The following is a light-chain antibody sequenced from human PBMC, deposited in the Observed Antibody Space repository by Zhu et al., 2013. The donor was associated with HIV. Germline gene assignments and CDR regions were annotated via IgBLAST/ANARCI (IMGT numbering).Light chain of an antibody. CDR1: QSISSY. Sequence: DIQMTQSPSSLSAYVGDRVTITCRASQSISSYVNWYQQKPGKAPKLLIYAASTLQSGVPSRFSGSGSGTEFTLTISSLQPEDVSVYYCQNYHSAPFTFGPGTTVEI. J-gene: IGKJ3*01. CDR2: AAS. V-gene: IGKV1-39*01. CDR3: QNYHSAPFT.